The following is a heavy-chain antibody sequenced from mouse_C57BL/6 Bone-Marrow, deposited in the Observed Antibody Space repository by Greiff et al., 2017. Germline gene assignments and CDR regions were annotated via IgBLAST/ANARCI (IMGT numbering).Heavy chain of an antibody. Sequence: QVQLQQPGAELVRPGTSVKLSCKASGYTFTSYWMHWEKQRPGQGLEWIGVIDPSDSYTNYNQKFKGKATLTVDTSSSTAYMQLSSLTSEDSAVYYCARETYWGQGTTLTVSS. J-gene: IGHJ2*01. CDR3: ARETY. CDR2: IDPSDSYT. CDR1: GYTFTSYW. V-gene: IGHV1-59*01.